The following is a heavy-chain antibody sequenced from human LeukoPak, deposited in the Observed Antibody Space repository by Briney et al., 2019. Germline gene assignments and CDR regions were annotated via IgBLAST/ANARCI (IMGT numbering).Heavy chain of an antibody. V-gene: IGHV1-69*13. CDR1: GGTFSGYA. CDR2: IIPIFGTA. D-gene: IGHD2-2*02. J-gene: IGHJ3*02. CDR3: ARDLDIVVVPAAIGDAFDI. Sequence: SVKVSCKASGGTFSGYAISWVRQAPGQGLEWMGGIIPIFGTANYAQKFQGRVTITADESTSTAYMELSSLRSEDTAVYYCARDLDIVVVPAAIGDAFDIWGQGTMVTVSS.